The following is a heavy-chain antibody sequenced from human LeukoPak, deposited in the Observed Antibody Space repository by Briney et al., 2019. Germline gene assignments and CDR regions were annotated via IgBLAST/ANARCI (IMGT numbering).Heavy chain of an antibody. D-gene: IGHD5-18*01. Sequence: GGSLRLSCAASGFTFSSYAMHWVRQAPGKGLEWVAVIWYDGSNKYYADSVKGRFTISRDNSKNTLYLQMNSLRAEDTAVYYCARLRGYSYGYDYWGQGTLVTVSS. CDR3: ARLRGYSYGYDY. V-gene: IGHV3-33*08. CDR2: IWYDGSNK. J-gene: IGHJ4*02. CDR1: GFTFSSYA.